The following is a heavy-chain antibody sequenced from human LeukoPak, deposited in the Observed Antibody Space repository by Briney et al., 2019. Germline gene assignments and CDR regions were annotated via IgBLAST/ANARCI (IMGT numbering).Heavy chain of an antibody. V-gene: IGHV4-59*01. CDR2: IYYSGNT. D-gene: IGHD6-6*01. CDR1: GGSISSYF. J-gene: IGHJ6*03. CDR3: ARVAARPYYYYMDV. Sequence: SETLSLTCTVSGGSISSYFWSWIRQPPGKGLEWIGHIYYSGNTNYNPSLKSRVTISVDTSKNQFSLKLSSVTAADTAVYYCARVAARPYYYYMDVWGKGTTVTVSS.